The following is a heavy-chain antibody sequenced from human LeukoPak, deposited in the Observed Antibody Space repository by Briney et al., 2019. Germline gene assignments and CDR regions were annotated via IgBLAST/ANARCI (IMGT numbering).Heavy chain of an antibody. CDR3: ARSAQSAFIVVPAAITAYFDY. D-gene: IGHD2-2*01. CDR2: INPNSGGT. V-gene: IGHV1-2*02. CDR1: GYTFTGHY. Sequence: ASVKVSCKASGYTFTGHYMYWVRQAPGQGLEWMGWINPNSGGTNCAQKFQGRVTMTRDTSISTVYMELSSLRSDDTAVYYCARSAQSAFIVVPAAITAYFDYWGRGTLVTVSS. J-gene: IGHJ4*02.